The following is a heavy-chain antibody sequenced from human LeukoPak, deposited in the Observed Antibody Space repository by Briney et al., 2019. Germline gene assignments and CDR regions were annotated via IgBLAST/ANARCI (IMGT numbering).Heavy chain of an antibody. Sequence: SETLSLTCTVSGGSISSYYWSWIRQPPGKGLEWIGYIYYSGSTNYNPSLKGRVTISVDTSKNQFSLKLSSVTAADTAVYYCAREAARESWFDPWGQGTLVTVSS. CDR3: AREAARESWFDP. V-gene: IGHV4-59*01. J-gene: IGHJ5*02. CDR1: GGSISSYY. CDR2: IYYSGST. D-gene: IGHD6-25*01.